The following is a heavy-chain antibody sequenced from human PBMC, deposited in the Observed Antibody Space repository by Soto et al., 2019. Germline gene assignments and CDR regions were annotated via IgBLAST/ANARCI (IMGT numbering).Heavy chain of an antibody. V-gene: IGHV3-21*06. CDR1: GFTFRAYY. Sequence: GGSLRLSCTASGFTFRAYYMNWVRQAPGKGLEWVSSISSTTNYIYYGDSMKGRFTISRDNAKNSLYLEMNSLRAEDTAVYYCARESEDLTSNFDYWGQGTLVTVSS. J-gene: IGHJ4*02. CDR2: ISSTTNYI. CDR3: ARESEDLTSNFDY.